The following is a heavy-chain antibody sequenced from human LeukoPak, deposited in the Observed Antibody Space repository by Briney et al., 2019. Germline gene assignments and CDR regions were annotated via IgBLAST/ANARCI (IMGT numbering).Heavy chain of an antibody. V-gene: IGHV3-23*01. CDR3: AVVLTGCQDY. D-gene: IGHD7-27*01. J-gene: IGHJ4*02. CDR2: IGGGGENT. Sequence: GGSLRLSCAPYGFTVSSYAMSWVRQAPGKGLEWLSTIGGGGENTYYADSVRGRFTISRDNSKNTVYLQMKSLRAEDTAVYFCAVVLTGCQDYWGQGTLVTVSS. CDR1: GFTVSSYA.